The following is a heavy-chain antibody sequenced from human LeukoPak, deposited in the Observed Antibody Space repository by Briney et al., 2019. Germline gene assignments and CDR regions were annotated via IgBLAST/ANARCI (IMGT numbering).Heavy chain of an antibody. CDR3: ASGTWVQLFFY. CDR1: GDSISSSNYF. Sequence: AETLSLTCSVSGDSISSSNYFWAWIRQPPGKGLEWIGSISNSGDTYFNPSLLSRVTISVDTPKNQSSLKLNSVTAADTAVYYCASGTWVQLFFYWGQGTLFSVSS. V-gene: IGHV4-39*07. CDR2: ISNSGDT. J-gene: IGHJ4*02. D-gene: IGHD1-1*01.